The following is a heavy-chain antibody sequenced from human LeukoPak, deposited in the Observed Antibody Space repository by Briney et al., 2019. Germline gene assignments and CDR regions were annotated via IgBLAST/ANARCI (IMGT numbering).Heavy chain of an antibody. V-gene: IGHV3-48*03. J-gene: IGHJ4*02. CDR2: ISNSGTTI. CDR3: ARDLGFDAEY. CDR1: GFSFRSYE. D-gene: IGHD2/OR15-2a*01. Sequence: GGSLRLSCAGSGFSFRSYEMNWVRQAPGKGLEWISFISNSGTTIYYADSVKGRFTISRDNAKNSLYLQMNSLRDEDMAVYYCARDLGFDAEYWGQGTLVTVSS.